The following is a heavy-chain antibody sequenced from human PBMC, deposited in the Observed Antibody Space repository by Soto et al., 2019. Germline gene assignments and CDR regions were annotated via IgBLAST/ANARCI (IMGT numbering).Heavy chain of an antibody. D-gene: IGHD2-15*01. CDR2: VSGTGGST. CDR1: GFTFSSYG. J-gene: IGHJ4*02. CDR3: ARKSDCSGGSCPYYFDY. V-gene: IGHV3-23*01. Sequence: GSLRLSCAASGFTFSSYGMSWVRQAPGKGLEWVSGVSGTGGSTYYADSVKGRFTISRDNSKNTLFLQMDSLRAEDTAVYYCARKSDCSGGSCPYYFDYWGQGTLVTVSS.